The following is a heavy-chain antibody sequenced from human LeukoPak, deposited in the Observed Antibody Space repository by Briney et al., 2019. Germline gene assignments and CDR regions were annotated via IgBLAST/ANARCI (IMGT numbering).Heavy chain of an antibody. Sequence: GGSLRLSCAASGFSFRTHSMKWVRQAPGKGLEWVSSITSFGSDIYYADSVKGRFTISRDNAKNSLYLQMNSLRAEDTAVYYCAAEGYYYGSGTWGGGDYWGQGTLVTVSS. CDR1: GFSFRTHS. V-gene: IGHV3-21*01. CDR3: AAEGYYYGSGTWGGGDY. D-gene: IGHD3-10*01. J-gene: IGHJ4*02. CDR2: ITSFGSDI.